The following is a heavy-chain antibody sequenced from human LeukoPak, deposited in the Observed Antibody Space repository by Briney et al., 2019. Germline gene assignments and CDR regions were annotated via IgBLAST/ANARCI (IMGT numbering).Heavy chain of an antibody. Sequence: PGGSLRLSCAASGFTVSTNYMSWVRQAPGEGLEWVSVIRNDGSTYYADSVKGRFSVSRDNSRNTLYLQMNSLRPDDTAMYYCARGGAFDVWGQGTMVTVSS. V-gene: IGHV3-53*01. CDR1: GFTVSTNY. CDR3: ARGGAFDV. J-gene: IGHJ3*01. CDR2: IRNDGST.